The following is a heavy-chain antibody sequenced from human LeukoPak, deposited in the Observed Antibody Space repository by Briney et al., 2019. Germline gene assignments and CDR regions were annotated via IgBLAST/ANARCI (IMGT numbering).Heavy chain of an antibody. CDR1: GFTFSKYW. CDR2: INSDGSRT. V-gene: IGHV3-74*01. CDR3: TIFGVV. Sequence: GGSLRLSCAASGFTFSKYWIHWVCQAPGKGLVWVSRINSDGSRTSYADSVKGRFTISRDNAKNTLYLQMNSLRAEDTAVYYCTIFGVVWGQGTLVTVSS. D-gene: IGHD3-3*01. J-gene: IGHJ4*02.